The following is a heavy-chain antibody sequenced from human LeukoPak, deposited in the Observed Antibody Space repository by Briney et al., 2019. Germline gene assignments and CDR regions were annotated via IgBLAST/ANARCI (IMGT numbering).Heavy chain of an antibody. CDR3: AKTSLSDASGHYYCMDV. Sequence: PGGSLRLSCAASGFTFRSYEMNWVRQAPGKGLEWVSSISSSNSYMFYADSVKGRFTISRDNSQNTVSLQVNNLSTEDTALYYCAKTSLSDASGHYYCMDVWGKGTTVTVSS. CDR1: GFTFRSYE. J-gene: IGHJ6*03. D-gene: IGHD3-3*01. V-gene: IGHV3-21*01. CDR2: ISSSNSYM.